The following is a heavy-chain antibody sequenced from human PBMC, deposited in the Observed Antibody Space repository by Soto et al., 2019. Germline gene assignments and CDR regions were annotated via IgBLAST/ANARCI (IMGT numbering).Heavy chain of an antibody. D-gene: IGHD3-10*01. V-gene: IGHV3-33*01. CDR2: IWFDGTNE. CDR3: ARQGTPSSYYGMDV. Sequence: QVQLVESGGGVVQPGRSLRLSCAASGFTFSNYGMHWVRQAPGKGLEWVAVIWFDGTNEYYIASVKGRFTISRDNSKNTLYLQMNSLRAEDTAVYYCARQGTPSSYYGMDVWGQGTTVTVSS. J-gene: IGHJ6*02. CDR1: GFTFSNYG.